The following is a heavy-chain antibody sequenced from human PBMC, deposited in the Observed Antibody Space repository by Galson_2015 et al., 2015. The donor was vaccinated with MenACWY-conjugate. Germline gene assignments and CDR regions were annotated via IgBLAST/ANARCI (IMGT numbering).Heavy chain of an antibody. J-gene: IGHJ5*02. V-gene: IGHV3-21*01. D-gene: IGHD2-21*02. CDR3: ARDPLEVVVVTGIENL. CDR2: ISRTSNYI. CDR1: GFTFSSYT. Sequence: SLRLSCATSGFTFSSYTMNWVRQAPGKGLEWVSSISRTSNYIYYADSVKGRFTISRDNAKDSMYLQMKSLRAEDTAVYYCARDPLEVVVVTGIENLWGQGTLVTVSS.